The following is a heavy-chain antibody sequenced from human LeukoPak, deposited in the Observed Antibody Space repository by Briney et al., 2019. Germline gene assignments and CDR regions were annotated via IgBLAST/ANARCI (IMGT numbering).Heavy chain of an antibody. D-gene: IGHD2-2*01. CDR2: IYPGDSDT. Sequence: GESLKISCKGSGYSFTSYWIGWMRQMPGKGLEWMGIIYPGDSDTRYSPSFQGQVTISADKSISTAYLQWSSLKASDTAMYYCARRRSTSSMGDYFDYWGQGTLVTVSS. CDR3: ARRRSTSSMGDYFDY. J-gene: IGHJ4*02. CDR1: GYSFTSYW. V-gene: IGHV5-51*01.